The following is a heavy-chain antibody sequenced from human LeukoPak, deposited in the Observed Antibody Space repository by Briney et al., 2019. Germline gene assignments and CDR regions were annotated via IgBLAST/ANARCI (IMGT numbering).Heavy chain of an antibody. CDR1: GGSISSYY. CDR2: IHHSGST. Sequence: SETLSLTCSVSGGSISSYYWSWIRQPPGKGLEWIGYIHHSGSTNYNPSLTSRVTISLDTSKNQFSLKLSSVTAADTAVYYCARAIAVAAPFDYWGQGTLVTVSS. J-gene: IGHJ4*02. V-gene: IGHV4-59*01. CDR3: ARAIAVAAPFDY. D-gene: IGHD6-19*01.